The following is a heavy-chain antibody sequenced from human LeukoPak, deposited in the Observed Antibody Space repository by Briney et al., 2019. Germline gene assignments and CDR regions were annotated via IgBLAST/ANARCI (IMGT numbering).Heavy chain of an antibody. CDR2: ISYDGSNK. J-gene: IGHJ6*02. D-gene: IGHD3-10*01. CDR1: GFTFSSYG. V-gene: IGHV3-30*18. CDR3: AKVRTGVGSMDV. Sequence: SGGSLRLSCAASGFTFSSYGMHWVRQAPGKGLEWVAVISYDGSNKYYADSVKGRFTISRDNSKNTLYLQMNSLRAEDTAVYYCAKVRTGVGSMDVWGQGTTVTVSS.